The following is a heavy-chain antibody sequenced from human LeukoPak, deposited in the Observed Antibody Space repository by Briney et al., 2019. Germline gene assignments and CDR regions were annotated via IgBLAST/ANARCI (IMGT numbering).Heavy chain of an antibody. V-gene: IGHV4-39*07. CDR2: IYYSGST. CDR1: GGSISSSSYY. D-gene: IGHD3-22*01. Sequence: SETLSLTCTVSGGSISSSSYYWGWIRQPPGKGLEWIGSIYYSGSTYYNPSLKSRVTISVDTSKNQFSLKLSSVTAADTAVYYCARDGYSSDYYLSHDAFDIWGQGTMVTVSS. J-gene: IGHJ3*02. CDR3: ARDGYSSDYYLSHDAFDI.